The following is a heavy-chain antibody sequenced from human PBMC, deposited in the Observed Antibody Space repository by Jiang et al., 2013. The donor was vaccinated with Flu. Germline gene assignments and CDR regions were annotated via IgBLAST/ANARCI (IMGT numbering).Heavy chain of an antibody. J-gene: IGHJ4*02. D-gene: IGHD3-3*01. Sequence: NPSLKSRVTISVDTSKNQFSLKLSSVTAADTAVYYCARSHTYYDFWSGYYSDLDFDYWGQGTLVTVSS. CDR3: ARSHTYYDFWSGYYSDLDFDY. V-gene: IGHV4-4*09.